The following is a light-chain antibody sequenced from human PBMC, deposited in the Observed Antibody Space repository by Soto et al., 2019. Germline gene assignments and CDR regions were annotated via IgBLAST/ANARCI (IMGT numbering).Light chain of an antibody. J-gene: IGKJ3*01. V-gene: IGKV3-11*01. CDR1: QSVSDF. CDR2: DAA. Sequence: EIVLTQSPGTLSLFPGERATRSCRASQSVSDFFAWYQQKPGQAPRLLIYDAAKRAPGIPARFSGSGSGTDFTLTISSLEPEDSAVYYCQQRSNWPIFTFGPGTKV. CDR3: QQRSNWPIFT.